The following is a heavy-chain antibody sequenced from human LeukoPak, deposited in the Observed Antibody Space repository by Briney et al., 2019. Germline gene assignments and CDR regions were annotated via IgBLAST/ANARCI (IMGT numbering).Heavy chain of an antibody. D-gene: IGHD3-22*01. V-gene: IGHV4-30-4*08. Sequence: SQTLSLICTVSGGSISSGDYYWSWIRQPPGKGLEWIGYIYYSGSTYYNPSLKSRVTISVDTSKNQFSLKLNSVTAADTAVYYCATWGSSGYYYVYFDYWGQGTLVTVSS. CDR2: IYYSGST. J-gene: IGHJ4*02. CDR3: ATWGSSGYYYVYFDY. CDR1: GGSISSGDYY.